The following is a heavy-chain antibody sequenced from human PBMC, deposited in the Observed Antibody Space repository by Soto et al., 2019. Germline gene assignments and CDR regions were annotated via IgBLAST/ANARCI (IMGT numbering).Heavy chain of an antibody. CDR3: ARYGAVTVTTSYFDY. V-gene: IGHV1-69*12. J-gene: IGHJ4*02. CDR1: GGTFSRNA. Sequence: QVQLVQSGAEVKKPGASVKVSCKASGGTFSRNAINWVRQAPGQGLEWMGGIIPLFGTTNYAQNFQGRVTITADQSTNTAYMELSSLRSEATAVYYCARYGAVTVTTSYFDYWCQGTLVSVSS. D-gene: IGHD4-17*01. CDR2: IIPLFGTT.